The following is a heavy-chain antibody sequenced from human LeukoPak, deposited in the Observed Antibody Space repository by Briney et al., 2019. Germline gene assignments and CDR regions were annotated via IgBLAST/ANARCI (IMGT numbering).Heavy chain of an antibody. CDR1: GGSISSSSYY. D-gene: IGHD1-26*01. CDR2: IYYSGST. Sequence: SETLSLTCTVSGGSISSSSYYWGWIRQPPGKGLEWIGSIYYSGSTYYNPSLKSRVTISVDTSKNQFSLKLSSVTAADTAVYYCASGIIVGATFDAFDIWGQGTMVTVSS. V-gene: IGHV4-39*07. CDR3: ASGIIVGATFDAFDI. J-gene: IGHJ3*02.